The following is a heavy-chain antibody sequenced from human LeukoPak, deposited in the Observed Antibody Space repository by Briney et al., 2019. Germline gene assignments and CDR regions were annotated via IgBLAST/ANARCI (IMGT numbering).Heavy chain of an antibody. D-gene: IGHD6-6*01. CDR2: FDPEDGET. Sequence: GASVKVACKVSGYTLTELSMHWVRQAPGKGLEWMGGFDPEDGETIYAQKFQGRVTMTEDTSTDTAYMELSSLRTEDTAVYEFAIVRAYGSSPGYFDYWGQGTLVTVSS. CDR1: GYTLTELS. CDR3: AIVRAYGSSPGYFDY. J-gene: IGHJ4*02. V-gene: IGHV1-24*01.